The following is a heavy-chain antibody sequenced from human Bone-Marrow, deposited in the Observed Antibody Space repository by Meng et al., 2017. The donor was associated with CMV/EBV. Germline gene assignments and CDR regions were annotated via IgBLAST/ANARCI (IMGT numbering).Heavy chain of an antibody. CDR3: ARGPSGSFGGVDY. D-gene: IGHD1-26*01. J-gene: IGHJ4*02. CDR1: GFTVSGYY. Sequence: GESLKIARAASGFTVSGYYMSWVRQAPGKGLEFVAVISSGGFTYYADSVKGRFTISRDNSKNTLYLQMNSLRAQETALYYCARGPSGSFGGVDYWGPGTLVTVSS. V-gene: IGHV3-53*01. CDR2: ISSGGFT.